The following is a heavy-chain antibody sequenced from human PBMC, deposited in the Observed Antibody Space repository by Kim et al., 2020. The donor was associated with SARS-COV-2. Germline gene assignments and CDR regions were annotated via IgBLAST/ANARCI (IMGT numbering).Heavy chain of an antibody. V-gene: IGHV3-43*01. CDR1: GFTFDDYT. J-gene: IGHJ6*02. Sequence: GGSLRLSCAASGFTFDDYTMHWVRQAPGKGLEWVSLISWDGGSTYYADSVKGRFTISRDNSKNSLYLQMNSLRTEDTALYYCATGEMGGGVIMYGLDVWGQGTTVTVSS. CDR3: ATGEMGGGVIMYGLDV. CDR2: ISWDGGST. D-gene: IGHD3-10*01.